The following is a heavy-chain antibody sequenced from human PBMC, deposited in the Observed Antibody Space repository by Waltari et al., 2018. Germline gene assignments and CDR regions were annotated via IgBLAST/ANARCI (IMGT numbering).Heavy chain of an antibody. Sequence: EVQLVESGGGLVQPGGSLRLSCAASGFTFSSYWMHWVRQVPGKGLVWVSRINGDGGSTSYADSVKGRFTISRDNANNTLYLQMNSLRAEDTAVYYCTRTRYCSTTSCQVDWFDPWGQGTLVTVSS. V-gene: IGHV3-74*01. D-gene: IGHD2-2*01. CDR3: TRTRYCSTTSCQVDWFDP. J-gene: IGHJ5*02. CDR1: GFTFSSYW. CDR2: INGDGGST.